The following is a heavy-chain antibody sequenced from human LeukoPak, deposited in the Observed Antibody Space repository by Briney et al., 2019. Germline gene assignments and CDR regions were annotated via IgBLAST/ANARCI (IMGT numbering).Heavy chain of an antibody. CDR2: ISAYNGNT. J-gene: IGHJ6*02. CDR1: GYTFTSYG. V-gene: IGHV1-18*01. D-gene: IGHD6-13*01. CDR3: ARERITSSSWYDYYYGMDV. Sequence: ASVKVSCKASGYTFTSYGISWVRQAPGQGLEWMGWISAYNGNTNYAQKLQGRVTMTTDTSTSTAYMELRSLRSDDTAVYYCARERITSSSWYDYYYGMDVWGQGTRSPSP.